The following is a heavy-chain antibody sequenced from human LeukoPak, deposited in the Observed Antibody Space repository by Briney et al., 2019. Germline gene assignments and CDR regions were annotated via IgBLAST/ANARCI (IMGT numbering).Heavy chain of an antibody. CDR3: AREERITMVRGVIIGYYYYGMDV. D-gene: IGHD3-10*01. Sequence: ASVNVSFKASGYTFTIYAMHWVRQAPGQRIEWMGWINAGNGNTKYSQKFQGRVSITRDTSARTAYMELSSLRSEDTAVYYCAREERITMVRGVIIGYYYYGMDVWGKGTTVTVSS. J-gene: IGHJ6*04. CDR1: GYTFTIYA. V-gene: IGHV1-3*01. CDR2: INAGNGNT.